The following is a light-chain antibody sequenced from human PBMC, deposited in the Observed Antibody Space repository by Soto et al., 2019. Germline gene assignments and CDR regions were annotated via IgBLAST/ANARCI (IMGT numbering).Light chain of an antibody. V-gene: IGKV3-20*01. J-gene: IGKJ2*01. CDR3: QQYGSSPMYT. Sequence: EIVLTQSPGTLSLSPGERATLSCRASQSVRSTYLAWYQQKPGQAHRLLIYGGSSRATGIPDRFSGSGSGTDFTLTISRLEPEDFAVYYCQQYGSSPMYTFGQGTKLEIK. CDR1: QSVRSTY. CDR2: GGS.